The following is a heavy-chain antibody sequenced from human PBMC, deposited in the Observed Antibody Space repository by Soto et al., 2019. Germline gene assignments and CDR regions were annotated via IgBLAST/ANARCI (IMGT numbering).Heavy chain of an antibody. Sequence: SSVKVSCKASGGTFSSYAISWVRQAPGQGLEWMGGIIPIFGTANYAQKFQGRVTITADESTSTAYMELSSLRSEDTAVYYCARDRHALFIAFLQTPDSSYCMDVSCQALTLT. D-gene: IGHD3-3*02. J-gene: IGHJ6*02. CDR3: ARDRHALFIAFLQTPDSSYCMDV. V-gene: IGHV1-69*13. CDR2: IIPIFGTA. CDR1: GGTFSSYA.